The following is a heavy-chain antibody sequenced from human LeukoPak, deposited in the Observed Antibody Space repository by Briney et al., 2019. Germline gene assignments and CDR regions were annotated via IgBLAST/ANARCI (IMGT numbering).Heavy chain of an antibody. CDR3: AKDYVAARSPAYAFDI. CDR2: ISGSGSST. CDR1: GFTFSSYA. V-gene: IGHV3-23*01. J-gene: IGHJ3*02. Sequence: GGSLRLSCAASGFTFSSYAMSWVRQAPGKGLEWVSAISGSGSSTYYADSVKGRFTISRDNSKNTLYLQMNSLRAEDTAVYYCAKDYVAARSPAYAFDIWGQGTMVTVSS. D-gene: IGHD6-6*01.